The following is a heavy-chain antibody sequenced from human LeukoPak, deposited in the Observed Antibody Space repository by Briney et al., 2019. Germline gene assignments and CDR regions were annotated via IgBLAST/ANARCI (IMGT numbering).Heavy chain of an antibody. CDR3: AKGPLRGTAAAIDY. D-gene: IGHD2-2*01. CDR2: ISYDGRNK. CDR1: GFTFNNYG. Sequence: GGSPRLSCAASGFTFNNYGMHWVRQAPGKGLEWVAVISYDGRNKHYPDSVKGRFTISRDISTDTLWLQMDSLRTEDTAVYYCAKGPLRGTAAAIDYWGQGTLVTVSS. J-gene: IGHJ4*02. V-gene: IGHV3-30*18.